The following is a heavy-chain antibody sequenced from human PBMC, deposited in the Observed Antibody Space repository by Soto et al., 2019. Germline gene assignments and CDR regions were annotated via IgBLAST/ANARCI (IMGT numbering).Heavy chain of an antibody. CDR3: ARSYYDYSNPFDY. Sequence: ASVKVSCKASGYTISRYYMHWVRQAPGQAPEWMGIINPPGDRTSYAQKFQGRLIMTRDTSTSTVYMELSSLRSEDTAVYYCARSYYDYSNPFDYWGQGTLVTVSS. V-gene: IGHV1-46*01. J-gene: IGHJ4*02. CDR2: INPPGDRT. D-gene: IGHD4-4*01. CDR1: GYTISRYY.